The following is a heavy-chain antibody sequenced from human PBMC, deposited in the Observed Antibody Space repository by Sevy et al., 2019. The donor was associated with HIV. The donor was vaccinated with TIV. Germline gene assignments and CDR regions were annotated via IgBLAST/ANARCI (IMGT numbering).Heavy chain of an antibody. V-gene: IGHV4-34*01. D-gene: IGHD2-2*01. CDR1: GGSFSGYY. J-gene: IGHJ5*02. CDR3: ARAPPVVVVPGAPSWFDP. CDR2: SNHSGST. Sequence: SETLSLTCAVYGGSFSGYYWNWIRHPPGKALEWIGVSNHSGSTNYNPSLKSRVTISVDTSKNQFSLKLNSVTAADTAVYYCARAPPVVVVPGAPSWFDPWGQGTLVTVSS.